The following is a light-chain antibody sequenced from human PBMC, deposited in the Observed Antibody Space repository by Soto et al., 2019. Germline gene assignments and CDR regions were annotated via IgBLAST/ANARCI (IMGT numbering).Light chain of an antibody. CDR3: QQYGSSPWT. J-gene: IGKJ1*01. V-gene: IGKV3-20*01. CDR2: GAS. CDR1: QSVSSSY. Sequence: EIVLTQSPGTLSLSPGERATLSCRSSQSVSSSYLAWYQQKPGQAPRLLIYGASSRATGIPDRFRGSGSGTDFTLTISRLEPDDFAVYYCQQYGSSPWTFGQGTKVEIK.